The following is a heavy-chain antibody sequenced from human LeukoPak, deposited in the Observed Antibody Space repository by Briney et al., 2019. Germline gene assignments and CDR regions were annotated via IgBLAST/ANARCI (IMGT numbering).Heavy chain of an antibody. V-gene: IGHV4-39*07. J-gene: IGHJ6*03. CDR1: GVSIRSSNNY. CDR2: IHYSGST. Sequence: SETLSLTCTVSGVSIRSSNNYWVWIRQPPGKGLEWIGGIHYSGSTYYYPSLKSRVNMSVDKPNNQFSLTLTSVTAADTAVYYCARERWGVVAASTYYYFYIDVWGKGTAVTVSS. CDR3: ARERWGVVAASTYYYFYIDV. D-gene: IGHD2-15*01.